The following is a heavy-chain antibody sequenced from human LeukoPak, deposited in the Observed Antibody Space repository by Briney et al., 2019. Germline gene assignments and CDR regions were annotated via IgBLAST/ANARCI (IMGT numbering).Heavy chain of an antibody. CDR3: ARATEGRDGYPYYYMDV. Sequence: PGGSLRLSRAASGFTFSSYSMNWVRQAPGKGLEGGSYISRSSSTIYYADYVKGRFTISRDNAKHSLYLQMNSLRAEHTAVYYCARATEGRDGYPYYYMDVWGKGTTVTVSS. CDR2: ISRSSSTI. CDR1: GFTFSSYS. V-gene: IGHV3-48*01. D-gene: IGHD5-24*01. J-gene: IGHJ6*03.